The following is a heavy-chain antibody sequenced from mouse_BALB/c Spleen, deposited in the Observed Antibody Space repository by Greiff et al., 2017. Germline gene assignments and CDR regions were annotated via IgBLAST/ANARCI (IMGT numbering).Heavy chain of an antibody. V-gene: IGHV5-6*01. CDR2: ISSGGSYT. CDR3: ARQCGSSPCWYFDV. D-gene: IGHD1-1*01. CDR1: GFTFSSYG. J-gene: IGHJ1*01. Sequence: EVMLVESGGDLVKPGGSLKLSCAASGFTFSSYGMSWVRQTPDKRLEWVATISSGGSYTYYPDSVKGRFTISRDNAKNTLYLQMSSLKSEDTAMYYCARQCGSSPCWYFDVWGAGTTVTVSA.